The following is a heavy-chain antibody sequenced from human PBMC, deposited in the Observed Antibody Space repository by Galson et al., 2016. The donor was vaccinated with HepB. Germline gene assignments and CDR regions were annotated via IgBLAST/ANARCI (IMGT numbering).Heavy chain of an antibody. Sequence: QSGAEVKKPGESLKISCKGSGYSFTNYWVGWVRQMPGKGLEWMGMIHPDDYDTKYSPSFQGQVTMSADKSISTAYLQWSSLKASDTAMYYCARFSGSGWGSFDYWGQGTLVTVSS. V-gene: IGHV5-51*01. CDR2: IHPDDYDT. J-gene: IGHJ4*02. CDR3: ARFSGSGWGSFDY. CDR1: GYSFTNYW. D-gene: IGHD6-19*01.